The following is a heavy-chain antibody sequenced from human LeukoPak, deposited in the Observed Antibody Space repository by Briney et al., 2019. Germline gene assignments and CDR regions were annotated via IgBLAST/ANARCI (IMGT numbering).Heavy chain of an antibody. CDR1: GGSISSYY. J-gene: IGHJ3*02. Sequence: PSETLSLTCTVSGGSISSYYWSWIRQPPGKGLEWIGYIYYSGSTNYNPSLKSRVTISVDTSKNQFSLKLSSVTAADTAVYYCAREYSSGYTDAFDIWGQGTMVTVSS. CDR3: AREYSSGYTDAFDI. D-gene: IGHD6-19*01. V-gene: IGHV4-59*01. CDR2: IYYSGST.